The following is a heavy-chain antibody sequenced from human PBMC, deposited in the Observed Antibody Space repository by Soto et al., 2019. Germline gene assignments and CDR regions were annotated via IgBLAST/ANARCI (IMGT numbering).Heavy chain of an antibody. CDR1: GFTFSSYA. D-gene: IGHD3-3*01. J-gene: IGHJ4*02. CDR2: ISGSGGST. CDR3: AKLITIFGVVSY. Sequence: PGGSLRLSCAASGFTFSSYAMSWVRQAPGKVLEWVSAISGSGGSTYYADSVKGRFTISRDNSKNTLYLQMNSLRAEDTAVYYCAKLITIFGVVSYWGQGSLVTVSS. V-gene: IGHV3-23*01.